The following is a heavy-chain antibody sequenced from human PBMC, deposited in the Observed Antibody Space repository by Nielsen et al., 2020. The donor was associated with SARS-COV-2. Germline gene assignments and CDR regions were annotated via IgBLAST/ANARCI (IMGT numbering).Heavy chain of an antibody. D-gene: IGHD3-22*01. CDR2: IYYSGST. CDR1: GGSISSSSYY. V-gene: IGHV4-39*01. Sequence: SETLSLTCTVSGGSISSSSYYWGWIRQPPGKGLEWIGSIYYSGSTYYNPSLKSRVTISVDTSKNQFSLKLSSVTAADTAVYYCARQDYYDSSGPGDDAFDIWGQGTMVTFSS. J-gene: IGHJ3*02. CDR3: ARQDYYDSSGPGDDAFDI.